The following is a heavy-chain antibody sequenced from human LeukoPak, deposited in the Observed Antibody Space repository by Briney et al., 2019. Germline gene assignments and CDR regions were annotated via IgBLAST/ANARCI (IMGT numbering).Heavy chain of an antibody. Sequence: GGSLRLSCAASGFTVSSNYMSWVRQAPGKGLEWVSIIYSGGSTFYADSVKGRFTISRDNAKNSLYLQMNSLRAEDTAVYYCARDGDSSHYYFDYWGQGTLVTVSS. CDR2: IYSGGST. D-gene: IGHD6-13*01. CDR1: GFTVSSNY. V-gene: IGHV3-53*01. CDR3: ARDGDSSHYYFDY. J-gene: IGHJ4*02.